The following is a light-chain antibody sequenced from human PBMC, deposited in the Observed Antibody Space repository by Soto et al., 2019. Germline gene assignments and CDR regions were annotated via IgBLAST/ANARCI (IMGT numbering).Light chain of an antibody. Sequence: DNQMTQSPSTLSASVGDRVTIACRASQSIGRWLAWYQQKPGKAPKLLIFDASTLESGVPSRFSGSGSGTEFTLTISSLQPDDFATYYCQQYNSFPVTFGGGTKVDIK. J-gene: IGKJ4*01. CDR2: DAS. CDR3: QQYNSFPVT. V-gene: IGKV1-5*01. CDR1: QSIGRW.